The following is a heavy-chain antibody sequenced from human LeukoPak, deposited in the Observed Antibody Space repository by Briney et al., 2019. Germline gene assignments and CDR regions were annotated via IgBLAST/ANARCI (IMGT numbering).Heavy chain of an antibody. J-gene: IGHJ3*02. CDR3: AKDYGGSSDAFDI. CDR2: ISGSGSST. D-gene: IGHD4-23*01. Sequence: LPGGSLRLSCAASGFTFSSYGMSWVRQAPGKGLEWVSSISGSGSSTYYADSVKGRFTISRDKPKNTLYLQMNSLRAEDTALYSCAKDYGGSSDAFDIWAKGQWSPSLQ. CDR1: GFTFSSYG. V-gene: IGHV3-23*01.